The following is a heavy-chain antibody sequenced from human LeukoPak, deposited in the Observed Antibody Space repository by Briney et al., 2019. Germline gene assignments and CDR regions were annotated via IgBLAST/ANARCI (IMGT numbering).Heavy chain of an antibody. CDR2: ISYDGSNK. Sequence: GGSLRLSCAASGFTFSSDGMHWVRQAPGKGLEWVAVISYDGSNKYYADSVKGRFTISRDNSKNTLYLQMNSLRAEDTAVYYCARDTQRVLGYWGQGTLVTVSS. V-gene: IGHV3-30*19. CDR3: ARDTQRVLGY. D-gene: IGHD4/OR15-4a*01. J-gene: IGHJ4*02. CDR1: GFTFSSDG.